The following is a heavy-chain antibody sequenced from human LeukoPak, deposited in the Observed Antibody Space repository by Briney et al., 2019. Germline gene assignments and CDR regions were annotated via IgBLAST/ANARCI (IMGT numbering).Heavy chain of an antibody. J-gene: IGHJ4*02. D-gene: IGHD5-24*01. CDR1: GFTFNNYG. CDR3: AKGGDGYNYLAGY. Sequence: GGSLRLSCAASGFTFNNYGMHWVRQAPGKGLEWVAFIRYDGSNKYYADSVKGRFTISRDNSKNTLYLQMNSLRAEDTAVYYCAKGGDGYNYLAGYWGQGSLVTVSS. CDR2: IRYDGSNK. V-gene: IGHV3-30*02.